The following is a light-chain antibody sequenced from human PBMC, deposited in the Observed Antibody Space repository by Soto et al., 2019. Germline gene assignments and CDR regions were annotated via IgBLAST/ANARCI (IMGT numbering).Light chain of an antibody. CDR3: QQYNNWPPMA. CDR2: GAS. J-gene: IGKJ1*01. V-gene: IGKV3-15*01. Sequence: EIVMTQSPATLSVSPGERATLSCRASQSVSSNLAWYQQKPGQAPRLLIYGASTRATGIPARFSGSGSGTQFTLTISNLQSEEFAAYSCQQYNNWPPMAFGQGTQVEIK. CDR1: QSVSSN.